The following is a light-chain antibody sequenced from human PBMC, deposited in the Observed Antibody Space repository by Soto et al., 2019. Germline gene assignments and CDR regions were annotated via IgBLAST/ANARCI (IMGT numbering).Light chain of an antibody. CDR3: PQYVSWT. CDR2: GTS. CDR1: QTISSNY. V-gene: IGKV3-20*01. Sequence: EIVLTQSPGTLSVSPGERATLSCRASQTISSNYLAWYQQKPGQAPSLLIYGTSSRATGIPDRFSGSGSGTEFTLTISRLEPEDSAIYYFPQYVSWTFGQGTKVEIK. J-gene: IGKJ1*01.